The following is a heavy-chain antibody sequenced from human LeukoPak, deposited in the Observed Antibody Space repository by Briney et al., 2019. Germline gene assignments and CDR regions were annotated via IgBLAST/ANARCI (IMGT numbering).Heavy chain of an antibody. J-gene: IGHJ4*02. D-gene: IGHD3-10*01. CDR2: IYHSGST. CDR1: GGSISSSNW. Sequence: SETLSLTCAVSGGSISSSNWWSWVRQPPGKGLEWIGEIYHSGSTNYNPSLKSRVTISVDKSKNQFSLKLSSVTAADTAVYYCARSQAEGSGSYYPFDYWGQGTLVTVSS. CDR3: ARSQAEGSGSYYPFDY. V-gene: IGHV4-4*02.